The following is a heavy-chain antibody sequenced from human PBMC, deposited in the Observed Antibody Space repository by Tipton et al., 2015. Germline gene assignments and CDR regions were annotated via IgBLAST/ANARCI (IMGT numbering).Heavy chain of an antibody. J-gene: IGHJ4*02. CDR2: INPNSGGT. CDR3: AGSGLPQGLRLGY. CDR1: GYTFTGYY. Sequence: QSGAEVKKPGASVKVSCKASGYTFTGYYMHWVRQAPGQGLEWMGWINPNSGGTNYAQKFQGRVTMTRDASISTAYMGLSRLRSDDTAVYYCAGSGLPQGLRLGYWGQGTLVTVSS. D-gene: IGHD5-12*01. V-gene: IGHV1-2*02.